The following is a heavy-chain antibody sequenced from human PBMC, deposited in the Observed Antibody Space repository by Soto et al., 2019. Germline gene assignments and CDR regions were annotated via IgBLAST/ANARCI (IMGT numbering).Heavy chain of an antibody. V-gene: IGHV3-74*01. D-gene: IGHD6-19*01. CDR3: ATTAGAWWFDP. CDR1: GFMFSNYW. J-gene: IGHJ5*02. Sequence: GGSLRLSCAASGFMFSNYWMYWVRQAPGKGLEWVSRIKSDGSSTNYADSVKGRFTVSRDNAKSTLYLQMNSLGVEDTAVYYCATTAGAWWFDPWGHGTLVTVSS. CDR2: IKSDGSST.